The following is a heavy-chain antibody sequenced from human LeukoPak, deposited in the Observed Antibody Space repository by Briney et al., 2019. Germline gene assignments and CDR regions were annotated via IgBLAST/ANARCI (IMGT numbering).Heavy chain of an antibody. V-gene: IGHV3-48*02. D-gene: IGHD4-23*01. CDR2: ISSSSSTI. J-gene: IGHJ4*02. CDR3: ARDDPLTTVVTPLDY. Sequence: PGTSLRLSCAASGFTFSSYGMNWVRQAPGKGLEWVSYISSSSSTIYYADSVKGRFTISRDNAKNSLYLQMNSLRDEDTAVYYCARDDPLTTVVTPLDYWGQGTLVTVSS. CDR1: GFTFSSYG.